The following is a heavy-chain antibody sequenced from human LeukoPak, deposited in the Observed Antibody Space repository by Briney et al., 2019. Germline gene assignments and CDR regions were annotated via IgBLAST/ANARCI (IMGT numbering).Heavy chain of an antibody. V-gene: IGHV4-39*07. CDR1: GGSVGSGTYY. Sequence: SETLSLTCTVSGGSVGSGTYYWSWIRQSPGKGLEWIGNVYYSGSTYYNPSLKSRVTISVDTSKNQFSLKLSSVTAADTAVYYCARERGWSRGFLDYWGQGTLVTVSS. CDR3: ARERGWSRGFLDY. D-gene: IGHD2-15*01. CDR2: VYYSGST. J-gene: IGHJ4*02.